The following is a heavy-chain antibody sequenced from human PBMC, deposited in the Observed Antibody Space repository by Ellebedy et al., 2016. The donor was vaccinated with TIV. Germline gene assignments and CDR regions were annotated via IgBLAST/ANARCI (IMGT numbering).Heavy chain of an antibody. CDR2: IYQDGSDQ. CDR3: ARRGSYGDYAVQVNSWFDT. Sequence: GESLKISCAASGFSFRSYWMSWVRQAPGKGLEWVANIYQDGSDQYYADSVMGRFTISRDNANKSLFLQMNSLRVDDTAVYYCARRGSYGDYAVQVNSWFDTWGQGTLVSVSS. J-gene: IGHJ5*02. V-gene: IGHV3-7*01. D-gene: IGHD4-17*01. CDR1: GFSFRSYW.